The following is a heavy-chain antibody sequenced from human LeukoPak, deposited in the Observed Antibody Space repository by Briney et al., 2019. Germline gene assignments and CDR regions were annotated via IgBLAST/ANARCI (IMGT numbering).Heavy chain of an antibody. CDR3: ARARIAVPFDY. CDR1: GGSISSSSYY. J-gene: IGHJ4*02. D-gene: IGHD6-19*01. V-gene: IGHV4-39*07. CDR2: IYYSGST. Sequence: SETLSLTCTVPGGSISSSSYYWGWIRQPPGKGLEWIGSIYYSGSTYYNPSLKSRVTISVDTSKNQFSLKLSSVTAADTAVYYCARARIAVPFDYWGQGTLVTVSS.